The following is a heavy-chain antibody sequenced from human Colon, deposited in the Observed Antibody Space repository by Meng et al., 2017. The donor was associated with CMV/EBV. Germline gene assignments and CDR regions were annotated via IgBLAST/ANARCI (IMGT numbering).Heavy chain of an antibody. CDR2: ISSSGSAI. CDR3: ARDEGAGTSWPNWFDP. V-gene: IGHV3-48*03. J-gene: IGHJ5*02. Sequence: GESLKISCAASGFSFSSYEMNWVRQAPGKGLEWISYISSSGSAIYYAESVKGRFTISRDNAKKSLYLQMDSLRADDTATYYCARDEGAGTSWPNWFDPWGQETLVTVSS. D-gene: IGHD2-2*01. CDR1: GFSFSSYE.